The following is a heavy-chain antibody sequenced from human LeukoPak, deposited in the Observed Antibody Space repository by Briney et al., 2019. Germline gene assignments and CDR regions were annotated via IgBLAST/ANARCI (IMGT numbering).Heavy chain of an antibody. J-gene: IGHJ6*02. CDR1: GFTFTSYA. CDR3: ASRGLVVPAAPYYYYGMDV. D-gene: IGHD2-2*01. CDR2: ITGSGGGT. Sequence: GGSLRLSCAASGFTFTSYAMSWVRQAPGKGLEWVSTITGSGGGTYYADSVKGRFTISRDNSKNTLYLQMNSLRAEDTAVYYCASRGLVVPAAPYYYYGMDVWGQGTTVTVSS. V-gene: IGHV3-23*01.